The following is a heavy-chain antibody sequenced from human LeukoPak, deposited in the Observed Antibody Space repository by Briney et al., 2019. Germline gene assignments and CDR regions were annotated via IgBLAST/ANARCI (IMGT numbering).Heavy chain of an antibody. CDR1: GYTFTGYY. V-gene: IGHV1-2*02. J-gene: IGHJ4*02. D-gene: IGHD3-3*01. CDR3: ARALFWSGSDY. CDR2: INPNSGGT. Sequence: AASVTVSCKASGYTFTGYYMHWVRQAPGQGLEWMGWINPNSGGTNYAQKFQGRVTMTRDTSISTAYMELSRLRSDDTAVYYCARALFWSGSDYWGQGTLVTVSS.